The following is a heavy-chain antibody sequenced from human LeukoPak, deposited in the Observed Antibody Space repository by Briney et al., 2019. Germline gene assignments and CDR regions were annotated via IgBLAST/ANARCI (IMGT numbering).Heavy chain of an antibody. CDR1: GFTFSDYN. V-gene: IGHV3-21*01. CDR2: ISYTSAYI. D-gene: IGHD1-1*01. Sequence: GGSLRLSCAASGFTFSDYNMNWVRQAPGKGLEWVSSISYTSAYIYYADSVKGRFTISRDNTENSVYLQMNSLRVEDTAVYYCASSALEHWGQGVLGLVSP. CDR3: ASSALEH. J-gene: IGHJ4*01.